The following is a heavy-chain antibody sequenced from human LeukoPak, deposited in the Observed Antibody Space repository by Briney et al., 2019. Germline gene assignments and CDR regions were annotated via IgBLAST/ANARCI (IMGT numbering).Heavy chain of an antibody. CDR1: GFTFSSYW. J-gene: IGHJ4*02. V-gene: IGHV3-7*01. CDR3: ARDTDFWSGYPTWYFDY. Sequence: PGGSLRLSCAASGFTFSSYWMGWVRQAPGKGLEWVANIKQDGSEKYYVDSVKGRFTISRDNAKNSLYLQMNSLRAEDTAVYYCARDTDFWSGYPTWYFDYWGQGTLVTVSS. CDR2: IKQDGSEK. D-gene: IGHD3-3*01.